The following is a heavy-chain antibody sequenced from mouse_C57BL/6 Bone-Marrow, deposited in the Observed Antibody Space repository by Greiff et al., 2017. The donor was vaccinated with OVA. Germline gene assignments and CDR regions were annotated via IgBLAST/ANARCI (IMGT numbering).Heavy chain of an antibody. Sequence: EVQLVESGPGLVKPSQSLSLTCSVTGYSITSGYYWNWLRQFPGNKLEWMGYISYDGCNNYHPTLKNRISITRDTSKNQFFLKLNSVTTEDTATYYCARNAYYSNYDYYAMDYWGQGTAVTVSS. J-gene: IGHJ4*01. CDR1: GYSITSGYY. V-gene: IGHV3-6*01. CDR3: ARNAYYSNYDYYAMDY. CDR2: ISYDGCN. D-gene: IGHD2-5*01.